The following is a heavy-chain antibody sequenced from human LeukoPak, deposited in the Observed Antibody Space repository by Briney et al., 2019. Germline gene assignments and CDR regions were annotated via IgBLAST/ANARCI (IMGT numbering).Heavy chain of an antibody. V-gene: IGHV4-34*01. CDR3: ARTREKGGYYYHNAFDI. D-gene: IGHD3-22*01. CDR2: INHSGST. Sequence: SETLSLTCAVYGASFSGYYWSWIRQPPGKGLEWIGEINHSGSTNYNPSLKSRVTISVDTSKNQFSLKLSSVTAADTAVYYCARTREKGGYYYHNAFDIWGQGTMVTVSS. J-gene: IGHJ3*02. CDR1: GASFSGYY.